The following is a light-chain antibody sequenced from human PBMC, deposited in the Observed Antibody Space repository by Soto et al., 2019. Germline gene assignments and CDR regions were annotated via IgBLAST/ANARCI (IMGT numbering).Light chain of an antibody. CDR3: HGYNSAPLT. Sequence: DIQMTQSPSSLSASVGDRVTITCWASQDVSNYLAWYQQKPGKVPVLLIYAASSLQSGVPSRFSGSGSGTDFTLAISSLQPEDVATYYWHGYNSAPLTFGGGIKVDI. V-gene: IGKV1-27*01. J-gene: IGKJ4*01. CDR2: AAS. CDR1: QDVSNY.